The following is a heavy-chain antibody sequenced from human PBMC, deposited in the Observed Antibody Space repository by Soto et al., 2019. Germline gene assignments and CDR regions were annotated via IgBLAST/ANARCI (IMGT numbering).Heavy chain of an antibody. CDR2: ISYDGSNK. Sequence: QVQLVESGGGVVQPGRSLRLSCAASGFTFSSFAFHWVRQAPGKGLEWVAVISYDGSNKYYADSVKGRITISRDNSKNTLYLQMNSLRDEDTAVYYCARDIEDYYGSGSYPSGIDYWGQGTLVTVSS. J-gene: IGHJ4*02. CDR3: ARDIEDYYGSGSYPSGIDY. V-gene: IGHV3-30-3*01. D-gene: IGHD3-10*01. CDR1: GFTFSSFA.